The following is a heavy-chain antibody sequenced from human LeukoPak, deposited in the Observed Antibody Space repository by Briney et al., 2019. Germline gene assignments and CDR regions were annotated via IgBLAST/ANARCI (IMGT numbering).Heavy chain of an antibody. V-gene: IGHV3-23*01. CDR3: AKDLPGSRYYYYGMDV. D-gene: IGHD6-13*01. Sequence: QSGGSLRLSCAASGFTFSSYAMSWVRQAPGKGLEWVSAISGSGGSTYYADSVKGRFTISRDNSKNTLCLQMNSLRAEDTAVYYCAKDLPGSRYYYYGMDVWGQGTTVTVSS. CDR2: ISGSGGST. CDR1: GFTFSSYA. J-gene: IGHJ6*02.